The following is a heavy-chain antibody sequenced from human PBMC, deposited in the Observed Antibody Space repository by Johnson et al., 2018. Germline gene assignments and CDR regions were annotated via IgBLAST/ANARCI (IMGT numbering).Heavy chain of an antibody. J-gene: IGHJ6*03. CDR2: ISSSSSYI. Sequence: VQLVQSGGGLVKPGGSLRLSCAASGFTFSSYSMNWVRQAPGKGLEWVSSISSSSSYIYYADSVKGRFTISRDNAKNSLYLQRNSLRGEDPAVYYCARTVAQQYYYYYYYMDVWGKGTTVTVSS. CDR1: GFTFSSYS. V-gene: IGHV3-21*01. CDR3: ARTVAQQYYYYYYYMDV. D-gene: IGHD4-11*01.